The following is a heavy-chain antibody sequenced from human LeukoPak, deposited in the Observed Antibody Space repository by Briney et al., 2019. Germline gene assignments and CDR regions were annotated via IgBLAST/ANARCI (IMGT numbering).Heavy chain of an antibody. J-gene: IGHJ4*02. CDR1: GYTFTGYY. D-gene: IGHD2-2*01. CDR2: IIPNSGGT. Sequence: ASVKVSCKASGYTFTGYYMHWVRQAPGQGLEWMGWIIPNSGGTSYAQKFQGRVTMTRDTSISTAYMELSSLTSDDTAFYYCARAPMGTAAFYWGQGTLVTVSS. V-gene: IGHV1-2*02. CDR3: ARAPMGTAAFY.